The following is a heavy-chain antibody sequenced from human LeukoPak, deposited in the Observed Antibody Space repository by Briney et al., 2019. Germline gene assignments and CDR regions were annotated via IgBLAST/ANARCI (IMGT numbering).Heavy chain of an antibody. D-gene: IGHD2/OR15-2a*01. J-gene: IGHJ5*02. CDR1: GGTFSSYA. Sequence: GASVKVSCKASGGTFSSYAISWVRQAPGQGLEWMGGIIPIFGTANYAQKFQGRVTITADESTSTAYMELSGLRSEDTAVYYCAARPLLGGRASYNWFDPWGQGTLVTVSS. CDR3: AARPLLGGRASYNWFDP. V-gene: IGHV1-69*13. CDR2: IIPIFGTA.